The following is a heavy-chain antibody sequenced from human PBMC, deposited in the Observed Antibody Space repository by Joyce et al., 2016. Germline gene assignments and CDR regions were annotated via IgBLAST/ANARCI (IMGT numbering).Heavy chain of an antibody. D-gene: IGHD1-26*01. CDR1: GGSISTYY. CDR3: ARVGGAAVGFYYGLDV. V-gene: IGHV4-4*07. Sequence: QVQLQESGPGLVKPSETLSLICTVSGGSISTYYWSWIRQPAGKELEWIGRIHKRGNTKYNPYLESRVTMSVDTSQNQFSLKLSSVTAADSATYYCARVGGAAVGFYYGLDVWGQGTTVIVSS. CDR2: IHKRGNT. J-gene: IGHJ6*02.